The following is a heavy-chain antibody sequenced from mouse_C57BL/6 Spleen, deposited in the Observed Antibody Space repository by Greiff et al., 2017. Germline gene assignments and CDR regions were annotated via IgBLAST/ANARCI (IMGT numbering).Heavy chain of an antibody. J-gene: IGHJ4*01. CDR3: ARGENGNYDGYAMDY. V-gene: IGHV1-69*01. D-gene: IGHD2-1*01. CDR1: GYSFTSYW. Sequence: QVQLQQPGPELVMPAASVSLSCKASGYSFTSYWMHWVKQRPGQGLEWIGEIDPSDSYTNYNQKFKGKSNLTVDNYSSTDYMQLSSLTSEDSAVYYSARGENGNYDGYAMDYWGQGTSVTVAS. CDR2: IDPSDSYT.